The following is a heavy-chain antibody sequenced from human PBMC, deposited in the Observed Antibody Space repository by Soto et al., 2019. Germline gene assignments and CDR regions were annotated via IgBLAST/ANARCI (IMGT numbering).Heavy chain of an antibody. CDR3: SMTPSRAPGGSIDS. Sequence: SETLSLTCPVSGGSITSRSYYWGWIRQPPGQGLEWIGSVYSSGITYYNPSLKSRVTISIDTSENHFSLRLSSVTAADAAVYYCSMTPSRAPGGSIDSWGQGTLVTVSS. J-gene: IGHJ4*02. CDR2: VYSSGIT. D-gene: IGHD3-22*01. V-gene: IGHV4-39*02. CDR1: GGSITSRSYY.